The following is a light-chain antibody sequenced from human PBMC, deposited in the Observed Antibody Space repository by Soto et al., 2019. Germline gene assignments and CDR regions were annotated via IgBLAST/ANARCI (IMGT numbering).Light chain of an antibody. CDR1: HSFSSSY. CDR3: QQYGNSPGT. Sequence: EIELTQSPGTLSLSLGERATLSCRASHSFSSSYLAWYQQKPGQPPRLLIYGASSRATGIPDRFSGSGSGTYFSLTIGRLEPEDFAVYYCQQYGNSPGTFGQGTKVEIK. V-gene: IGKV3-20*01. J-gene: IGKJ1*01. CDR2: GAS.